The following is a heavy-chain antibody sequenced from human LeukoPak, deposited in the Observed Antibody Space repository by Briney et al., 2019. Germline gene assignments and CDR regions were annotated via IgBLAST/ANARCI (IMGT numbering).Heavy chain of an antibody. Sequence: ASVKVSCKASGYTFTGYYMHWVRQAPGQGLEWMGWINPNSGGTNYAQKFQGRVTMTRDTSISTAYMELSRLRSDDTAVYYCARYGDYFSYYFDYRGQGTLVTVSS. J-gene: IGHJ4*02. V-gene: IGHV1-2*02. CDR3: ARYGDYFSYYFDY. CDR2: INPNSGGT. CDR1: GYTFTGYY. D-gene: IGHD4-17*01.